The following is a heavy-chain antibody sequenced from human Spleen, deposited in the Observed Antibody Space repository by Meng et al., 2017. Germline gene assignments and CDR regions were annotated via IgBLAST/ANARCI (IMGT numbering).Heavy chain of an antibody. CDR2: IYYSGST. V-gene: IGHV4-61*01. CDR1: GGSVRSSRYY. J-gene: IGHJ4*02. D-gene: IGHD4-11*01. CDR3: ARGPTTMAHDFDY. Sequence: GQLEEEGLGPVGASETLSLSGTGPGGSVRSSRYYWSWIRQPPGKGLEWIGYIYYSGSTNYNPSLKSRVTISVDTSKNQFSLKLSSATAADTAVYYCARGPTTMAHDFDYWGQGTLVTVSS.